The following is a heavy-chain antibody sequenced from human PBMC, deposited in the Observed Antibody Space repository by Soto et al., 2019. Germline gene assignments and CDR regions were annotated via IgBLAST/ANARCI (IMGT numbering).Heavy chain of an antibody. D-gene: IGHD3-10*01. J-gene: IGHJ5*02. CDR1: GGSISSYY. V-gene: IGHV4-59*08. Sequence: PSETLSLTCTVSGGSISSYYWSWIRQPPGKGLEWIGYIYYSGSTNYNPSLKSRVTISVDTSKNQFSLKLSSVTAADTAVYYCARPRGVYLHNYGSGSGWFDPWGQGTLVTVSS. CDR3: ARPRGVYLHNYGSGSGWFDP. CDR2: IYYSGST.